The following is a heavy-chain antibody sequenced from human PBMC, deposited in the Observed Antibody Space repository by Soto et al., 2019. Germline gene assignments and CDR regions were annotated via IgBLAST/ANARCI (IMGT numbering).Heavy chain of an antibody. CDR3: ARTVYGSGSYYSDY. CDR1: GFSLSPSGMC. CDR2: IDWDEDK. D-gene: IGHD3-10*01. V-gene: IGHV2-70*01. Sequence: SGPTLVNPPQPLTLTCTFSGFSLSPSGMCVSWIRQPPGKALEWLALIDWDEDKYYSTSLKTRLTISKEISKNQVVLTMTNMDPLDTATYYCARTVYGSGSYYSDYWGLGILVTVSS. J-gene: IGHJ4*02.